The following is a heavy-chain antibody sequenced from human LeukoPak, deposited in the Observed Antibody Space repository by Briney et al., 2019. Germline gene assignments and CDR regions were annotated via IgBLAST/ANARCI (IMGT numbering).Heavy chain of an antibody. V-gene: IGHV2-5*08. Sequence: PSETLSLTCTVSGGSISSGDYYWTWIRQPPGKALEWLALIYWDDDKRYSPSLKSRLTITKDTSKNQVVLTMTNMDPVDTATYYCARLRYFDWIHIDYWGQGTLVTVSS. D-gene: IGHD3-9*01. CDR2: IYWDDDK. CDR3: ARLRYFDWIHIDY. CDR1: GGSISSGDY. J-gene: IGHJ4*02.